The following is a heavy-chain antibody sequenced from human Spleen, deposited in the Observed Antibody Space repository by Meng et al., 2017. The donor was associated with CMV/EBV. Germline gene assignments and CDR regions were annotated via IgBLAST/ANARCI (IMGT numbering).Heavy chain of an antibody. CDR1: GYSFTSYW. J-gene: IGHJ4*02. CDR2: IYPGDSDT. V-gene: IGHV5-51*01. CDR3: ASLSVENAGINY. D-gene: IGHD1-14*01. Sequence: GESLKISCKGYGYSFTSYWIGWVRQMPGKGLEWRGIIYPGDSDTRYSPSFQSQVTISADKTISTAFLQWSSLKASDTATYYCASLSVENAGINYWGQGTLVTVSS.